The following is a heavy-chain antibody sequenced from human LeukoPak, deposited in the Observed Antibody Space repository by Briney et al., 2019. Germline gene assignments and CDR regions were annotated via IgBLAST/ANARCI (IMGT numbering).Heavy chain of an antibody. CDR2: ISPGTI. V-gene: IGHV3-48*01. J-gene: IGHJ6*02. D-gene: IGHD2-15*01. CDR1: GVTFSRHP. Sequence: GGSLRLSCAASGVTFSRHPMNWVRQAPGKGLEWVSYISPGTIYYADSVKGRFTISRDNAKNSLYLQMNSLRAEDTAVYYCTRDGRVAYEMDVWGQGTTVTVSS. CDR3: TRDGRVAYEMDV.